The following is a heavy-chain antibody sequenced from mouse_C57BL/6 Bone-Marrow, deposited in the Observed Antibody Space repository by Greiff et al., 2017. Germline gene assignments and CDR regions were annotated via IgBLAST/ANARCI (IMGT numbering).Heavy chain of an antibody. CDR2: ISYDGSN. Sequence: LLESGPGLVKPSQSLSLTCSVTGYSITSGYYWNWIRQFPGNKLEWMGYISYDGSNNYNPSLKNRISITRDTSKNQFFLKLNSVTTEDTATYYCASYGYSFDYWGQGTTLTVSS. V-gene: IGHV3-6*01. CDR3: ASYGYSFDY. J-gene: IGHJ2*01. CDR1: GYSITSGYY. D-gene: IGHD2-2*01.